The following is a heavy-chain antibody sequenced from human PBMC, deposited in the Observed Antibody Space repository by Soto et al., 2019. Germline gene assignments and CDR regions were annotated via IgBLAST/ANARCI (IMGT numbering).Heavy chain of an antibody. Sequence: EVQLAESGGGLAQPGGSLRLSCAACGFTLSGYGMDWVRQAPGKGLEYVSGISSNGVGTYYANSVQGRFTISRDNSKNTVYLQMGSLRPEDMAVYYCARRARPDFYYMDVWGKGTTVTVSS. CDR1: GFTLSGYG. V-gene: IGHV3-64*01. CDR2: ISSNGVGT. J-gene: IGHJ6*03. CDR3: ARRARPDFYYMDV. D-gene: IGHD6-6*01.